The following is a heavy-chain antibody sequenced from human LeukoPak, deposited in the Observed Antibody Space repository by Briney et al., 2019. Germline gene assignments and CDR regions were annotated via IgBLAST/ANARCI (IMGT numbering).Heavy chain of an antibody. CDR3: AREARRGYSYGSFDY. CDR2: ISAYNGNT. D-gene: IGHD5-18*01. CDR1: GYTFTSYG. J-gene: IGHJ4*02. Sequence: ASAKVSCKASGYTFTSYGISWVRQAPGQGLEWMGWISAYNGNTNYAQKLQGRVTMTTDTSTSTAYMELRSLRSDDTAVYYCAREARRGYSYGSFDYWGQGTLVTVSS. V-gene: IGHV1-18*01.